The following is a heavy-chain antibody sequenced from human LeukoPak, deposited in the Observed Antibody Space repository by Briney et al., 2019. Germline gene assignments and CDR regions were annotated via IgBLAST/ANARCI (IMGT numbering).Heavy chain of an antibody. CDR2: IYSGGST. J-gene: IGHJ5*02. V-gene: IGHV3-53*01. Sequence: GGSLRLSCAASGFTVSSNYMSWVRQAPGKGLEWVSVIYSGGSTYYADSVKGRFTISRDNSKNTLYLQMNSLRAEDTAVYYCARGGGSYYVGWFDPWGQGTLVTVSS. D-gene: IGHD1-26*01. CDR1: GFTVSSNY. CDR3: ARGGGSYYVGWFDP.